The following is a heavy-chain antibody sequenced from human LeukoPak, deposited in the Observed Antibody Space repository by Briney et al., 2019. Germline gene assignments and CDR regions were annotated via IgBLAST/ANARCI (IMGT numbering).Heavy chain of an antibody. Sequence: SETLSLTCAVYGGSFSGYYWSWIRQPPGKGLVWIGEINHSGSTNYNPSLKSRVTISVDTSKNQLSLKLSSVTAADTAVYYCARARGAGYYGSGSYARFDPWGQGTLVTVSS. D-gene: IGHD3-10*01. CDR1: GGSFSGYY. V-gene: IGHV4-34*01. CDR2: INHSGST. CDR3: ARARGAGYYGSGSYARFDP. J-gene: IGHJ5*02.